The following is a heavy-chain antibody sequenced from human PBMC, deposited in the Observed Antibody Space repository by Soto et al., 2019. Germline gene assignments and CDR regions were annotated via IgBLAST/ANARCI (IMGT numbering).Heavy chain of an antibody. J-gene: IGHJ4*02. CDR1: GGSISSSSYY. CDR2: IYYSGST. CDR3: ATHPPYGPLDH. Sequence: SETLSLTCTVSGGSISSSSYYWGWIRQPPGKGLEWIGNIYYSGSTYYNPSLKSRVTISVDTSKNQFSLRLTSVTAADTAVYYCATHPPYGPLDHWGQGTLVTVSS. D-gene: IGHD4-17*01. V-gene: IGHV4-39*01.